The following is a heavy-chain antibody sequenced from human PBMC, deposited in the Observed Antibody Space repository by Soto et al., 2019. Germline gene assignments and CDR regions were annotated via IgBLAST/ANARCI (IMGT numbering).Heavy chain of an antibody. CDR2: IKSRSDGGTT. Sequence: GGSLRLSCAASGFTVTNAWMNWVRQAPGKGLEWVGRIKSRSDGGTTDEAAPVKGRFIISRDDSKNTLYLQMNSLKTEDTAVYYCTTVMDRRGYGMDAWGQGTMVTVSS. CDR3: TTVMDRRGYGMDA. D-gene: IGHD2-2*03. CDR1: GFTVTNAW. V-gene: IGHV3-15*07. J-gene: IGHJ6*02.